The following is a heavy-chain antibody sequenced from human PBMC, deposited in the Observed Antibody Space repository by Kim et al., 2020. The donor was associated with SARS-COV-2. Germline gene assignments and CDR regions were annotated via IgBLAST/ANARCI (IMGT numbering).Heavy chain of an antibody. V-gene: IGHV1-58*01. CDR3: AAEVVGASMTAFDI. CDR2: IVVGSGNT. J-gene: IGHJ3*02. D-gene: IGHD2-15*01. Sequence: SVKVSCKASGFTFTSSAVQWVRQARGQRLEWIGWIVVGSGNTNYAQKFQERVTITRDMSTSTAYMELSSLRSEDTAVYYCAAEVVGASMTAFDIWGQGTMVTVSS. CDR1: GFTFTSSA.